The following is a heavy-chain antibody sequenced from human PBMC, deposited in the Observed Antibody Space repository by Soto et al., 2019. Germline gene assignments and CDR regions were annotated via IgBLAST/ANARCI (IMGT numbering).Heavy chain of an antibody. CDR3: ARALYYGSTQGNWFDP. CDR2: IYHSGST. CDR1: SGSISSSNW. D-gene: IGHD3-10*01. J-gene: IGHJ5*02. Sequence: SETLSLTCAVSSGSISSSNWWSWVRQPPGKGLEWIGEIYHSGSTNYNPSLKSRVTISVDKSKNQFSLKLSSVTAADTAVYYCARALYYGSTQGNWFDPWGQGTLVTVSS. V-gene: IGHV4-4*02.